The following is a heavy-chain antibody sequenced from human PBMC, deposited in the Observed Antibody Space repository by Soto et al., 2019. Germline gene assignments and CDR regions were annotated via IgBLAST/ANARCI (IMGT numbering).Heavy chain of an antibody. J-gene: IGHJ3*02. D-gene: IGHD6-6*01. Sequence: GGSLRLSCEASGFAFSSHPMSWVRQAPERGLEWVSGISDSGGLTYNADSVKGRFTISRDNSKNTLYLQMNSLRAEDTALYYCARRAFGSSRSFDIWGQGTMVTVSS. V-gene: IGHV3-23*01. CDR1: GFAFSSHP. CDR3: ARRAFGSSRSFDI. CDR2: ISDSGGLT.